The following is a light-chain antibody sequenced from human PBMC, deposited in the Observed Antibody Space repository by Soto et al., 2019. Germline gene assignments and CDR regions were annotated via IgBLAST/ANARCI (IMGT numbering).Light chain of an antibody. CDR2: GAS. CDR3: HHYNNWWA. J-gene: IGKJ1*01. Sequence: EIVMTQSPATLSVSPGERATLSCRASQSVSTNLAWYQQKPGQAPRLLIYGASTRATGIPDRFSGSGSGTEISLTINSLQSEDFAVYYCHHYNNWWAFGQGTKVDIK. V-gene: IGKV3-15*01. CDR1: QSVSTN.